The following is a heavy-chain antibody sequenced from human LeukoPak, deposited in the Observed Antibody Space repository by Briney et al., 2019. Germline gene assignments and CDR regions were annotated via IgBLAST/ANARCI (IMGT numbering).Heavy chain of an antibody. V-gene: IGHV3-48*03. Sequence: GGSLRLSCAASGFTFSSYEMNWVRQAPGKGLEWVSYISSSGSTIYYADSVKGRFTISRDNAKNSLYLQMNSLRAEDTAVYYCARDRVVVATAPSNWFDPWGQGTLVTVSS. J-gene: IGHJ5*02. CDR2: ISSSGSTI. CDR1: GFTFSSYE. CDR3: ARDRVVVATAPSNWFDP. D-gene: IGHD1-26*01.